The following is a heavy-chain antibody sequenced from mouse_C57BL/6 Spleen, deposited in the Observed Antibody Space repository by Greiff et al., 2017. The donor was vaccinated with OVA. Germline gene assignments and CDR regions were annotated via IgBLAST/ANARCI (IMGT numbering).Heavy chain of an antibody. CDR3: ARRDGSSYGGYWYFDV. J-gene: IGHJ1*03. CDR1: GYTFTSYG. CDR2: IYPRSGNT. V-gene: IGHV1-81*01. Sequence: VQLQQSGAELARPGASVKLSCKASGYTFTSYGISWVKQRTGQGLEWIGEIYPRSGNTYYNEKFKGKATLTADKSSSTAYMELRNLTSEDSAVDFCARRDGSSYGGYWYFDVWGTGTTVTVSS. D-gene: IGHD1-1*01.